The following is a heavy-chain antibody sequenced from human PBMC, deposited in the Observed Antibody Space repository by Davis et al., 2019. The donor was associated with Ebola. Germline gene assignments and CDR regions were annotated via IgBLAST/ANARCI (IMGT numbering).Heavy chain of an antibody. CDR1: GFTFDDYA. D-gene: IGHD1-26*01. V-gene: IGHV3-9*01. CDR2: ISWNSGSI. Sequence: SLKISCAASGFTFDDYAMHWVRQAPGKGLEWVSGISWNSGSIGYADSVKGRFTISRDNAKNSLYLQMNSLTVEDTAVYYCARGGASRAAPWGQGTLVTVSS. CDR3: ARGGASRAAP. J-gene: IGHJ5*02.